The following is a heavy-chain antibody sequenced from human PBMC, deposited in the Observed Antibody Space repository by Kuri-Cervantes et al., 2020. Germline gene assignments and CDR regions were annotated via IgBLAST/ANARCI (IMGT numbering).Heavy chain of an antibody. V-gene: IGHV3-49*03. CDR2: IRSKAYGGTT. D-gene: IGHD2-15*01. CDR3: TRDPQGAVVVAATSDRNWFDP. J-gene: IGHJ5*02. Sequence: GGSLRLSCTASGFTFGDYAMSWFRQAPGKGLEWVGFIRSKAYGGTTEYAASVKGRFTISRDDSKSIAYLQMNSLKTEDTAVYYCTRDPQGAVVVAATSDRNWFDPWGQGTLVTVSS. CDR1: GFTFGDYA.